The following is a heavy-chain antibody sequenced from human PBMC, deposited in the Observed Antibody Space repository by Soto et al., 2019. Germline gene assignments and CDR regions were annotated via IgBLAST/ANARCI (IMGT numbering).Heavy chain of an antibody. D-gene: IGHD2-15*01. CDR3: AKVGHDCSGGSCYTPEAYYYGMDV. CDR1: GFTFSSYG. CDR2: ISYDGSNK. Sequence: PGGSLRLSCAASGFTFSSYGMHWVRQAPGKGLEWVAVISYDGSNKYYADSVKGRFTISRDNSKNTLYLQMNSLRAEDTAVYYCAKVGHDCSGGSCYTPEAYYYGMDVWGQGTTVTVSS. J-gene: IGHJ6*02. V-gene: IGHV3-30*18.